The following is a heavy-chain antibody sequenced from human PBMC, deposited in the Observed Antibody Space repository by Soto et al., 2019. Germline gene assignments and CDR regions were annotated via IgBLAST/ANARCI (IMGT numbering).Heavy chain of an antibody. CDR1: GFILGSCW. V-gene: IGHV3-7*04. Sequence: HPGGALRLSCAASGFILGSCWMSWVRQAPGKGLEGVANIKQDGSEKHYVDSVRGRFALSRDNAKNSLYLQMNGLGAEDTAVYYCGRDGWDSSGYYTPGFGIWGQGTLVTVSS. CDR3: GRDGWDSSGYYTPGFGI. J-gene: IGHJ3*02. CDR2: IKQDGSEK. D-gene: IGHD3-22*01.